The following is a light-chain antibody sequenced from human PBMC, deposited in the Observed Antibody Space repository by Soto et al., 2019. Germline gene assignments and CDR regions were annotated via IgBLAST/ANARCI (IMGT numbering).Light chain of an antibody. CDR1: QDISNY. CDR2: AAS. J-gene: IGKJ2*01. Sequence: DIQMTQSPSSLSASVGDTVTITCRASQDISNYLAWFQQRPGKAPTSLIYAASNLQTGVSSKFSGFRSGTNFTLTIRGLQPEDFATYYCQQYYTYPRTFVQGTKVEF. V-gene: IGKV1-16*02. CDR3: QQYYTYPRT.